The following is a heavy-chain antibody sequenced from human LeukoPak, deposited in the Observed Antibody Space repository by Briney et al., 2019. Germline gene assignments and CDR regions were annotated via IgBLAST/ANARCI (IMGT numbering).Heavy chain of an antibody. D-gene: IGHD3-10*01. V-gene: IGHV3-30*03. Sequence: GGSLRLSCAASGFTFSSYGMHWVRQAPGKGLEWVAVISYDGSNKYYADSVKGRFTISRDNSKNTLYLQMNSLGAEDTAVYYCARGTYGSGSYRPPFDYWGQGTLVTVSS. CDR1: GFTFSSYG. J-gene: IGHJ4*02. CDR3: ARGTYGSGSYRPPFDY. CDR2: ISYDGSNK.